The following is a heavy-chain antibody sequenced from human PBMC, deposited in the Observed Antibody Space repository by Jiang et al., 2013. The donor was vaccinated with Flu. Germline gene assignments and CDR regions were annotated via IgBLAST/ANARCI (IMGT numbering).Heavy chain of an antibody. CDR3: ARDPILNYDIFIDEQKTYGMDV. J-gene: IGHJ6*02. D-gene: IGHD3-9*01. Sequence: GSGLVKPSETLSLTCTVSGGSISSYYWSWIRQPPGKGLEWIGYIYYSGSTNYNPSLKSRVTISVDTSKNQFSLKLSSVTAADTAVYYCARDPILNYDIFIDEQKTYGMDVWGQGTTVTVSS. CDR2: IYYSGST. CDR1: GGSISSYY. V-gene: IGHV4-59*01.